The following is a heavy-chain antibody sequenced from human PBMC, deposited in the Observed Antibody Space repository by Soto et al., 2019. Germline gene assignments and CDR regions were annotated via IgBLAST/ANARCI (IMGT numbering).Heavy chain of an antibody. CDR1: GYTFTSYA. CDR3: ARDRGGCSSTSCYWSYFDY. V-gene: IGHV1-3*01. J-gene: IGHJ4*02. Sequence: ASVKVSCKASGYTFTSYAMHWVRQAPGQRLEWMGWINAGNGNTKYSQKFQGRVTITRDTSASTAYMELSSLGSEDTAVYYCARDRGGCSSTSCYWSYFDYWGQGTLVTVSS. CDR2: INAGNGNT. D-gene: IGHD2-2*01.